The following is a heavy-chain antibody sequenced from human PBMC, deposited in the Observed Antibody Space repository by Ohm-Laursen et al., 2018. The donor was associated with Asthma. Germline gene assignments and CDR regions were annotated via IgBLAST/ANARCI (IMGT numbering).Heavy chain of an antibody. CDR1: GFTFDDYA. V-gene: IGHV3-9*01. CDR3: AKDNGYSSSSGLVN. J-gene: IGHJ4*02. CDR2: ISWNSGSI. Sequence: SSLRLSCAASGFTFDDYAMHWVRQAPGKGLEWVSGISWNSGSIGYADSVKGRFTISRDNAKNSLYLQMNSLRPEDTALYYCAKDNGYSSSSGLVNWGQGTLVTVSS. D-gene: IGHD6-6*01.